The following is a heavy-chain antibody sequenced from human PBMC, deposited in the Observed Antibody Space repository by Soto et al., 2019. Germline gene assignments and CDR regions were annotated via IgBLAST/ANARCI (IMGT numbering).Heavy chain of an antibody. J-gene: IGHJ4*02. V-gene: IGHV1-18*01. D-gene: IGHD3-3*01. CDR3: AREINTEMSAYSSFAF. Sequence: QVQMVQSGPEVKMPGASVKVSCKTSGYTFTAYGLAWLRQAPGQRPEWMGGVSTNDDRTNYARKFQGRVTMTTDRATTTPSMELRRLGTVDTAVYYCAREINTEMSAYSSFAFWGQVTLVTVSS. CDR1: GYTFTAYG. CDR2: VSTNDDRT.